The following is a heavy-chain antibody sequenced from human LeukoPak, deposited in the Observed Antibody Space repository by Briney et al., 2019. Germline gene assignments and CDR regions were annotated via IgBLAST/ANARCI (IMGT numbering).Heavy chain of an antibody. CDR1: GYTFTSFG. CDR3: ARDLGEDTTMIFFDF. J-gene: IGHJ4*02. CDR2: SSAYNGNT. V-gene: IGHV1-18*01. D-gene: IGHD5-18*01. Sequence: ASVKVSCKASGYTFTSFGINWVRQAPGQGLEWMGWSSAYNGNTKYAQNVQGRVTMTADTSTDTAYMELRSLRSDDTAVYYCARDLGEDTTMIFFDFWGQGTLVTVSS.